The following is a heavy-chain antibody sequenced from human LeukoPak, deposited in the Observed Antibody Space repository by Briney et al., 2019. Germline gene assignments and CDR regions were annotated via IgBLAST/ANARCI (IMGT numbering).Heavy chain of an antibody. Sequence: GGTPRLSCAASGFTFSSYGMSWVRQAPGKGLEWVSAISGSGGSTYYADSVKGRFTISRDNSKNTLYLQMNSLRAEDTAVYYCARDYVGGIAAFDYWGQGTLVTVSS. D-gene: IGHD6-13*01. V-gene: IGHV3-23*01. CDR2: ISGSGGST. CDR1: GFTFSSYG. CDR3: ARDYVGGIAAFDY. J-gene: IGHJ4*02.